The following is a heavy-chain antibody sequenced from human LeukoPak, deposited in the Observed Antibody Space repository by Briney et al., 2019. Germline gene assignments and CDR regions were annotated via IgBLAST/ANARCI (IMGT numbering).Heavy chain of an antibody. CDR3: ALDGGSAAVHFDY. J-gene: IGHJ4*02. CDR1: GGTFSSYA. D-gene: IGHD2-15*01. V-gene: IGHV1-69*05. CDR2: IIPIFGTA. Sequence: SVKVSCKASGGTFSSYAISWVRQAPGQGLEWMGGIIPIFGTANYAQKFQGRVTITTDESTSTAYMELSSLRSVDTAVYYCALDGGSAAVHFDYWGQGTLVTVSS.